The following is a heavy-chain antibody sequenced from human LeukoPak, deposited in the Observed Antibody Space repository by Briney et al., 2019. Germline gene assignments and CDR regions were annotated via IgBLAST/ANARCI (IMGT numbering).Heavy chain of an antibody. Sequence: SETLSLTCIVSGGSISSSSYYWGWIRQPPGNGLEWIGSIYYSGSTYYNPSLKSRVTISVDTSKNQFSLKLRSVTAADTAVYYCAKDRWVGAAAYFDYWGQGTLVTVSS. V-gene: IGHV4-39*07. D-gene: IGHD6-13*01. CDR3: AKDRWVGAAAYFDY. CDR1: GGSISSSSYY. J-gene: IGHJ4*02. CDR2: IYYSGST.